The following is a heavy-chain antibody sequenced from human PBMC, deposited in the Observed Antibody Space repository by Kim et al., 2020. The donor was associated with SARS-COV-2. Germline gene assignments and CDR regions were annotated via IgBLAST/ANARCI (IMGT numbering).Heavy chain of an antibody. D-gene: IGHD3-22*01. CDR1: GFTFSSYA. J-gene: IGHJ4*02. CDR2: ISGSGGST. V-gene: IGHV3-23*01. Sequence: GGSLRLSCAASGFTFSSYAMSWVRQAPGKGLEWVSAISGSGGSTYYADSVKGRFTISRDNSKNTLYLQMNSLRAEDTAVYYCAKDILPYYDSPIDYWGQGTLVTVSS. CDR3: AKDILPYYDSPIDY.